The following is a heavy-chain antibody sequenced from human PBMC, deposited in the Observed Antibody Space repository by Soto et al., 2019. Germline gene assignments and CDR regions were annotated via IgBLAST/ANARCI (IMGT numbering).Heavy chain of an antibody. D-gene: IGHD5-12*01. CDR3: VSVVAIPGYPDN. CDR1: GGTFSSYA. J-gene: IGHJ4*02. CDR2: IVPIVDTS. V-gene: IGHV1-69*12. Sequence: QVQLVQSGAEVRQPASSVKVSCKTSGGTFSSYAISWVRQAPGQGLEWMGGIVPIVDTSTYAQKFQGRVTITAAESTSTVYMVLSSLRSDDTAVYYCVSVVAIPGYPDNWGQGTVVTVSS.